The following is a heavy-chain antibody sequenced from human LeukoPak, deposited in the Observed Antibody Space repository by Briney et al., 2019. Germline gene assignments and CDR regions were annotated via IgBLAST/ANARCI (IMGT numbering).Heavy chain of an antibody. Sequence: PSETLSLTCTVSGGSISSGGYYWSWIRQPPGKGLEWIGYIYHSGSTYYNPSLKSRVTISVDTSKNQFSLKLSSVTAADTAVYYCVRLVGQWLVAREYYFDYWGQGTLVTVSS. CDR3: VRLVGQWLVAREYYFDY. CDR1: GGSISSGGYY. D-gene: IGHD6-19*01. CDR2: IYHSGST. V-gene: IGHV4-30-2*01. J-gene: IGHJ4*02.